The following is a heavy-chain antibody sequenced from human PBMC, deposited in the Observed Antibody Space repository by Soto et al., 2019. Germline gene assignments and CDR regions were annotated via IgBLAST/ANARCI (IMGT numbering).Heavy chain of an antibody. J-gene: IGHJ4*02. CDR3: VRAGGSDSSLPFDS. V-gene: IGHV1-69*02. CDR1: GGTFSTYT. Sequence: QVQLVQSGAEVKKPGSSVKVSCKTSGGTFSTYTFSWVRQAPGQGLESMGRITPFLEIANYAQKFQVRVTITADKSTSTVYMELNNLRSEDTAVYYCVRAGGSDSSLPFDSWCQGTLVTVSS. D-gene: IGHD5-12*01. CDR2: ITPFLEIA.